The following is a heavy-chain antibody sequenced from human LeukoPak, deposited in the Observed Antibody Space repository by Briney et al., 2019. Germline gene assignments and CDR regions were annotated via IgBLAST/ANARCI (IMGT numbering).Heavy chain of an antibody. CDR2: IYTSGST. D-gene: IGHD3-9*01. CDR1: GCTISSYY. CDR3: ARRGDILTGYSFDY. J-gene: IGHJ4*02. Sequence: SETLSLTCAASGCTISSYYWSWIRQPAGKGLEWIGRIYTSGSTNYYASLKSGVTISVATSKTQFPLKLNSATAADTAVYYCARRGDILTGYSFDYWGQGTLVTVPS. V-gene: IGHV4-4*07.